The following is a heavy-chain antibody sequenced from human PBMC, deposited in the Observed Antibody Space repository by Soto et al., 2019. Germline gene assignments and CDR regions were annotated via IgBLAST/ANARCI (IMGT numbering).Heavy chain of an antibody. Sequence: GGSLRLSCVASGFTFSDAWMSWVRQAPGKGLEWVGRIKTKTDGGTTDYATPVKGRFTVSRDDSKSTLYLQMNSLRTEDTAVYYCTTDFTVVVNDFWGQGTLVTVSS. J-gene: IGHJ4*02. CDR3: TTDFTVVVNDF. CDR2: IKTKTDGGTT. V-gene: IGHV3-15*01. CDR1: GFTFSDAW. D-gene: IGHD2-21*01.